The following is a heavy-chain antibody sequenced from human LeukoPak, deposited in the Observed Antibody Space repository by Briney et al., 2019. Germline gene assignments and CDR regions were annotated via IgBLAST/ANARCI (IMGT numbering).Heavy chain of an antibody. J-gene: IGHJ4*02. D-gene: IGHD6-6*01. Sequence: HPGGSLRLSCAASGFTLSSYSMHWVRQAPGKGLEWVSLISGTGGSTYYADSVKGRFTISRDNAKNSLYLQMNSLRAEDTAVYYCARDRVEGKQFGVFDYWGQGTLVTVSS. CDR1: GFTLSSYS. CDR2: ISGTGGST. CDR3: ARDRVEGKQFGVFDY. V-gene: IGHV3-23*01.